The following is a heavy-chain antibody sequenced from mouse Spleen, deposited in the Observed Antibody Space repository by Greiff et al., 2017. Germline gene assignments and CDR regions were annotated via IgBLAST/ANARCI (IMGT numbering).Heavy chain of an antibody. V-gene: IGHV7-1*01. CDR2: SRNKANDYTT. Sequence: EVMLVESGGGLVQAGRSLRLSCATSGFTFSDSYMEWVRQAPGKGLEWIAASRNKANDYTTEYSASVKGRFIVSRDTSQSILYLQMNALRAEDTAIYYCARDLYGRAMDYWGQGTSVTVSS. J-gene: IGHJ4*01. CDR3: ARDLYGRAMDY. CDR1: GFTFSDSY. D-gene: IGHD2-1*01.